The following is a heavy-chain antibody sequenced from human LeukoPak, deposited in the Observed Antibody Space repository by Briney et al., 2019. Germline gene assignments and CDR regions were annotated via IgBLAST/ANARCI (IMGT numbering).Heavy chain of an antibody. Sequence: SETLSLTCTVSGGSISSGSYYWSWIRQPAGKGLEWIGRIYTSGSTNYNPSLKSRVTISVDTSKNQFSLKLSSVTAADTALYYCAGGGGYLIEKWGQGTPVTVSS. CDR3: AGGGGYLIEK. J-gene: IGHJ4*02. CDR2: IYTSGST. V-gene: IGHV4-61*02. CDR1: GGSISSGSYY. D-gene: IGHD2-15*01.